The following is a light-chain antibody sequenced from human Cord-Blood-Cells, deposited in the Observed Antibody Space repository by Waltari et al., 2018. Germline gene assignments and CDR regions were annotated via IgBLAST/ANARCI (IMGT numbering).Light chain of an antibody. CDR3: QQYNNWPPLT. J-gene: IGKJ4*01. CDR1: QSVSSN. Sequence: EILMTQSPATLSVPPGERATLSCRASQSVSSNLAWYQQKHGQAPRLLTYGASTRATGIPARFSGSGSGTEFTLTISSLQSEDFAVYYCQQYNNWPPLTFGGGTKVEIK. V-gene: IGKV3-15*01. CDR2: GAS.